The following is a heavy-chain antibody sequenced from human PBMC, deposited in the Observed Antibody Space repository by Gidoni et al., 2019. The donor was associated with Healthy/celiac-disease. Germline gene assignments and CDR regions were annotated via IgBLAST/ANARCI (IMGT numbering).Heavy chain of an antibody. CDR3: ARTVGFDY. CDR1: GFTFSSYS. V-gene: IGHV3-48*01. D-gene: IGHD3-10*01. J-gene: IGHJ4*02. Sequence: EVQLVESGGGLVQPGGSLRLSCAAAGFTFSSYSMNWVRQAPGKGLEGVSYISSSSSTIYYADSVKGRFTISRDNAKNSLYLQMHSLRAEYTAVYYCARTVGFDYWGQGTLVTVSS. CDR2: ISSSSSTI.